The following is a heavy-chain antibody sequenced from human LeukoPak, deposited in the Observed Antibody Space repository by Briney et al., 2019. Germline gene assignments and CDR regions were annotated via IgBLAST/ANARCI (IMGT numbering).Heavy chain of an antibody. Sequence: GGSLRLSCAASGFTFSGYAMSWVRQAPGKGLEWVSGISGRGDNTYYADSVKGRFTISRDNSKNTLYLQMNSLRAEDTAVYYCAKRDYRNYDLDYWGQGTLVTVSS. CDR3: AKRDYRNYDLDY. J-gene: IGHJ4*02. D-gene: IGHD4-11*01. CDR2: ISGRGDNT. V-gene: IGHV3-23*01. CDR1: GFTFSGYA.